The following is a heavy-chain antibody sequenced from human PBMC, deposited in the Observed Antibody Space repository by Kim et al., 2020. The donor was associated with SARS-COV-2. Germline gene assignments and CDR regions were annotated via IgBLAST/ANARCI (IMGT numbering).Heavy chain of an antibody. V-gene: IGHV3-7*03. J-gene: IGHJ4*02. CDR1: GFTFSTW. CDR2: INQDGNDR. Sequence: GGSLRLSCAAPGFTFSTWMAWVRQAPGKGLEWVANINQDGNDRNYVDSVRGRFTISRDNAKDSLYLQMNSLRAEDTAIYYCARDIGGSLDYWGQGTLVTVST. CDR3: ARDIGGSLDY. D-gene: IGHD1-26*01.